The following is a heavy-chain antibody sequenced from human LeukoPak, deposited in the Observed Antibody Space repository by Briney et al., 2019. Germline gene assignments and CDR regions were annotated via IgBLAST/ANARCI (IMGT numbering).Heavy chain of an antibody. CDR2: ISYDGSNK. D-gene: IGHD4-17*01. J-gene: IGHJ4*02. Sequence: GGSLRLSCAASGFTFSSYGMHWVRQAPGKGLEWVAVISYDGSNKYYADSVKGRLTISRDNSKNTLYLQMNSLRAEDTAVYYCAKGPELGNYGDYGDYWGQGTLVTVSS. CDR3: AKGPELGNYGDYGDY. CDR1: GFTFSSYG. V-gene: IGHV3-30*18.